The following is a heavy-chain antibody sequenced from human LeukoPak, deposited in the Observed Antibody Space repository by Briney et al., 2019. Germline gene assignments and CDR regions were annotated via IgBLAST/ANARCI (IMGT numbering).Heavy chain of an antibody. D-gene: IGHD3-22*01. Sequence: SETLSLTCTVSGGSIRSYYWTWIRQPPGKGLEWIGFIYYSGRTNYNPSLKSRVTISVDTSKNQSSLKLSSVTAADTAVYYCARLRNHNYDTSGYYSMDVWGQGTTVTVSS. CDR2: IYYSGRT. CDR1: GGSIRSYY. V-gene: IGHV4-59*08. CDR3: ARLRNHNYDTSGYYSMDV. J-gene: IGHJ6*02.